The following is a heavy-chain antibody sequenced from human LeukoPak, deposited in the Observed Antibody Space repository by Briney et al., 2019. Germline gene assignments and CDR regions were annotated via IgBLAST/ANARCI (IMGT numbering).Heavy chain of an antibody. CDR3: ARGDFCSKSNCYLRPMDV. CDR1: GGSISDYY. Sequence: SETLSLTCTVSGGSISDYYWNWLRQPPGKGLEWIGYIYYSGSTTYNPSLKSRVTMSVGTAKNQFSLKLRSVTAADTAVYYCARGDFCSKSNCYLRPMDVWGKGTTVTVSS. D-gene: IGHD3-3*01. V-gene: IGHV4-59*01. CDR2: IYYSGST. J-gene: IGHJ6*03.